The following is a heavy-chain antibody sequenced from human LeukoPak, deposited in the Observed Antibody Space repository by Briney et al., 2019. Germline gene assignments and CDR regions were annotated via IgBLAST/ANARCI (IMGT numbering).Heavy chain of an antibody. J-gene: IGHJ4*02. CDR2: INHSGST. D-gene: IGHD4-23*01. V-gene: IGHV4-34*01. CDR1: GGSFSGYY. CDR3: ARVYQSSGISSGYFDY. Sequence: SETLSLTCAVYGGSFSGYYWSWIRQPPGKGLEWIGEINHSGSTNYNPSLKSRVTISVDTSKNQFSLKLSSVTAADTAMYYCARVYQSSGISSGYFDYWGQGSLVTVSS.